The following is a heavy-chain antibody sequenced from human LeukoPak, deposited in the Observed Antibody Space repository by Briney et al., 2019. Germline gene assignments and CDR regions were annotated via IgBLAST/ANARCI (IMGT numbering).Heavy chain of an antibody. Sequence: TGGSLRLSCAASGFTFSNHGMNWVRQAPGKGLEWVSSISSSGNYIYYADSVKGRFTISRDNAKNSLYLQMNSLRAEDTAVYYCARDRVSMIRGVTAFDYWGQGTLVTVSS. V-gene: IGHV3-21*01. D-gene: IGHD3-10*01. CDR3: ARDRVSMIRGVTAFDY. CDR1: GFTFSNHG. J-gene: IGHJ4*02. CDR2: ISSSGNYI.